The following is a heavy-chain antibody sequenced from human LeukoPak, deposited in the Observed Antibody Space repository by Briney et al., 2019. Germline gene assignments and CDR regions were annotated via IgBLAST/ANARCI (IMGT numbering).Heavy chain of an antibody. CDR3: VTYYDSSGYFSY. D-gene: IGHD3-22*01. Sequence: GASVKVSCKTSGYTFTGYYMHWVRQAPGQRLEWMGWINPSSGGTNYAQNFRGRVTMTRDTSTSTAYMELNSLSSDDTAVYYCVTYYDSSGYFSYWGQGTLVTVSS. J-gene: IGHJ4*02. CDR1: GYTFTGYY. V-gene: IGHV1-2*02. CDR2: INPSSGGT.